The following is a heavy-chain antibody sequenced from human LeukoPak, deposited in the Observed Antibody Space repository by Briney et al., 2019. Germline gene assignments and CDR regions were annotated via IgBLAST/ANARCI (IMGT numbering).Heavy chain of an antibody. CDR3: VRKTYCGGGNCYFSDGGMDV. CDR1: GFTFSRYD. Sequence: PGGSLRLSCAASGFTFSRYDMHWVRQTTEKGLEWVSAIGTAGDTYYPGSVKGRFTISRENAKDSLYLQMNSLRAGDTAVYYCVRKTYCGGGNCYFSDGGMDVWGQGTTVIVSS. CDR2: IGTAGDT. V-gene: IGHV3-13*01. J-gene: IGHJ6*02. D-gene: IGHD2-15*01.